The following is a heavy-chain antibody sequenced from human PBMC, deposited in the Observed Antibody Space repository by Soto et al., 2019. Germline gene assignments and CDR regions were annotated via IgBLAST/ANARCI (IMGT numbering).Heavy chain of an antibody. J-gene: IGHJ2*01. CDR1: GFTFSSYG. CDR3: ARGILVVPAAMMSVGWYFDL. D-gene: IGHD2-2*01. Sequence: PGGSLRLSCAASGFTFSSYGMHWVRQAPGKGLEWVAVIWYDGSNKYYADSVKGRFTISRDNSKNTLYLQMNSLRAEDTAVYYCARGILVVPAAMMSVGWYFDLWGRGTLVTVSS. CDR2: IWYDGSNK. V-gene: IGHV3-33*01.